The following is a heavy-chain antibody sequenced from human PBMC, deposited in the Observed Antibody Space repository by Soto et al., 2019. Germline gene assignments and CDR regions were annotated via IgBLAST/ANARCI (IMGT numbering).Heavy chain of an antibody. CDR1: GFTLDKYT. CDR3: ARDREPDGIWTFDS. D-gene: IGHD3-9*01. CDR2: SFSSGGT. J-gene: IGHJ4*02. V-gene: IGHV3-53*01. Sequence: GGSLRLSCAAFGFTLDKYTMGWVRLAPGKGLEWVAESFSSGGTQYADSVKGRFTISRDNSRNMVFLQMNGLRVEDTALYYCARDREPDGIWTFDSWGQGALVTVSS.